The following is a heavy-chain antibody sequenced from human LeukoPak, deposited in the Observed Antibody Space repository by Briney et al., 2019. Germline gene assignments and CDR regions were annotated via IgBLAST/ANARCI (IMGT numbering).Heavy chain of an antibody. D-gene: IGHD2-2*01. Sequence: HGESLKISCKGFGDSFTNYWIGWVRQMPGKGLEWMGIIYPGADTRYSPSFQGQVTISVDKSTSTAYLQWSSLKASDTAMYYCARRQGCSNTACPPDYWGQGTLVTVSS. CDR3: ARRQGCSNTACPPDY. CDR1: GDSFTNYW. CDR2: IYPGADT. J-gene: IGHJ4*02. V-gene: IGHV5-51*01.